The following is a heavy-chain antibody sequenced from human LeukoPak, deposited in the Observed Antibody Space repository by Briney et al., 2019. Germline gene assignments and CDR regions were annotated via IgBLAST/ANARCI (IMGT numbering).Heavy chain of an antibody. Sequence: SQTLPLTCAISGDSVSSNSAAWNWIRQSPSRGLEWLGGTYYRSKWYNDYAVSVKSRITINPDTSKNQFSLQLNSVTPEDTAVYYCARGDYCSGGSCYSDGSHNWFDPWGQGTLVTVSS. D-gene: IGHD2-15*01. CDR3: ARGDYCSGGSCYSDGSHNWFDP. CDR2: TYYRSKWYN. CDR1: GDSVSSNSAA. V-gene: IGHV6-1*01. J-gene: IGHJ5*02.